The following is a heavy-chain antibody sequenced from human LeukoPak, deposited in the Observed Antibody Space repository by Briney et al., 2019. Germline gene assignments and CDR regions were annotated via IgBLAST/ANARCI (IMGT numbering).Heavy chain of an antibody. CDR3: TRCSGGSCYLQFDY. V-gene: IGHV3-49*03. D-gene: IGHD2-15*01. J-gene: IGHJ4*02. CDR2: IRSKAYSGTT. Sequence: LTLSCTASGFTCYDHAMIWLPQAPGKGLVGVGFIRSKAYSGTTEYAASVNGRLTISRDDSKSIAYLQMNSLKTEETAVYYCTRCSGGSCYLQFDYWGQGTLVTVSS. CDR1: GFTCYDHA.